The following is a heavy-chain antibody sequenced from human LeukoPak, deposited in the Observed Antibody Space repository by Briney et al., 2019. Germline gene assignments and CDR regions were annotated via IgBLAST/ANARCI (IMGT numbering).Heavy chain of an antibody. Sequence: GGSLRLSCAASGFTFSSYGMHWVRQAPGKGLEWVAVISYDGSNKYYADSVKGRFTISRDNAKNTLYLQMNSLRAEDTAVYYCARDRGIAVAGTLGWFDPWGQGTLVTVSS. J-gene: IGHJ5*02. D-gene: IGHD6-19*01. V-gene: IGHV3-30*03. CDR3: ARDRGIAVAGTLGWFDP. CDR1: GFTFSSYG. CDR2: ISYDGSNK.